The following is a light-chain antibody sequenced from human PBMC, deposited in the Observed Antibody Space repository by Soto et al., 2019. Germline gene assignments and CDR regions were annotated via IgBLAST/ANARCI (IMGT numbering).Light chain of an antibody. J-gene: IGLJ1*01. CDR3: SSYTSSSAV. CDR2: DVS. Sequence: QSALTRPASVSGSPGQSITISCTGTSSDVGGYNYVSWYQQHPGKAPKLMTYDVSNRPSGVSNRFSGSKSGNTAALTISGLQAEDEADYYCSSYTSSSAVFGTGTKLTVL. V-gene: IGLV2-14*01. CDR1: SSDVGGYNY.